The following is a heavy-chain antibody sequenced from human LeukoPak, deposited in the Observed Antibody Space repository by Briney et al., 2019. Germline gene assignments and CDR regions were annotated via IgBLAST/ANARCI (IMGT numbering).Heavy chain of an antibody. Sequence: KYGESLKISCKGSGYSFTNYWIGWVRQMPGKGLEWMGIIYPGDSDTSYSPSFQGQVTISADKSISTAYLQWSSLTASDTAMYYCARPAYSGRSDGFDIWGQGTMVTVSS. J-gene: IGHJ3*02. CDR3: ARPAYSGRSDGFDI. D-gene: IGHD1-26*01. CDR1: GYSFTNYW. V-gene: IGHV5-51*01. CDR2: IYPGDSDT.